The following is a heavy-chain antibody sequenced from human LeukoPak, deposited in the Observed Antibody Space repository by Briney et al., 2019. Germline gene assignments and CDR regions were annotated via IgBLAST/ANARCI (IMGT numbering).Heavy chain of an antibody. D-gene: IGHD2-15*01. V-gene: IGHV1-2*02. CDR1: GYTFAGYY. CDR3: TRSSWDCSSGSCYSNMNFDF. J-gene: IGHJ4*02. Sequence: ASVKVSCKASGYTFAGYYIHWVRRAPGQGLEWLGWVNPNKGDTKSTQKFRDRVIMTTDTSLTTAYMELINLKSDDKAVYYCTRSSWDCSSGSCYSNMNFDFWGQGTLVTVSS. CDR2: VNPNKGDT.